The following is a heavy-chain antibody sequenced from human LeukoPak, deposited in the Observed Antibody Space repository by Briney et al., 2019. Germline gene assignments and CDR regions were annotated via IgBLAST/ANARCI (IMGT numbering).Heavy chain of an antibody. D-gene: IGHD3-16*01. V-gene: IGHV3-9*01. CDR3: TKGMGQFYYCYYMDV. Sequence: PGGSLRLSCAASGFTFDDYAMHWVRQPPGKGLEWVSGINWNSGSKGYADSVKGRFTISRDNAKNSLYLQMNSLRAEDTALYYCTKGMGQFYYCYYMDVWGKGTTVTVSS. CDR2: INWNSGSK. CDR1: GFTFDDYA. J-gene: IGHJ6*03.